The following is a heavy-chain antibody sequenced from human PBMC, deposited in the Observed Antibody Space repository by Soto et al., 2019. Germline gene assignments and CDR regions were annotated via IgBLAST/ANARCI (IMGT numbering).Heavy chain of an antibody. CDR1: GNTFPIYA. CDR3: ATVGARAIFGP. J-gene: IGHJ5*02. CDR2: IVADNGNT. V-gene: IGHV1-3*01. D-gene: IGHD3-3*01. Sequence: GASVKVSCKASGNTFPIYAMHWMRQAPGQSLEWIGWIVADNGNTKYSHKFQGRVTMTWDTSATTAYMELRSLTFEDTAVYYCATVGARAIFGPWGQGSLVTVSS.